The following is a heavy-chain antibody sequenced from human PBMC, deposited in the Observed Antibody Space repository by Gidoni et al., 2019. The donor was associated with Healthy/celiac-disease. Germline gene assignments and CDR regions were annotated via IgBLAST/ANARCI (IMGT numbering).Heavy chain of an antibody. V-gene: IGHV4-4*02. CDR3: ARDPRPVVYIPGVWYFDL. D-gene: IGHD2-8*02. CDR1: GGSISSSNW. CDR2: IYHSGST. Sequence: QVQLQESGPGLVKPSGTLSLTCAVSGGSISSSNWWSWVRQPPGKGLEWIGEIYHSGSTNYNPSLKSRVTISVDKSKNQFSLKLSSVTAADTAVYYCARDPRPVVYIPGVWYFDLWGRGTLVTVSS. J-gene: IGHJ2*01.